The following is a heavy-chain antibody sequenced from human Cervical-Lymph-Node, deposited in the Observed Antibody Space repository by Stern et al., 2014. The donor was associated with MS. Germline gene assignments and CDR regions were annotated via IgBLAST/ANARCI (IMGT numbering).Heavy chain of an antibody. CDR3: AKGGSGSYLD. V-gene: IGHV3-30*04. Sequence: VQLVESVGGVVQPGRSLRLSCAASGFVFRRYALHWVRQAPGKGTEWVALISYDGRDKYYTDSVKGRFTVSRDNSNNTVDLEMNSLRLEDTAVYYCAKGGSGSYLDWGQGSLVTVSS. D-gene: IGHD1-26*01. CDR2: ISYDGRDK. CDR1: GFVFRRYA. J-gene: IGHJ4*02.